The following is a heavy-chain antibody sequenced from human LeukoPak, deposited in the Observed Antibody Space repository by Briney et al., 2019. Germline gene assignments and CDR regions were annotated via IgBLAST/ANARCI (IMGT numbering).Heavy chain of an antibody. V-gene: IGHV4-61*02. CDR1: GGSFSSGSYY. J-gene: IGHJ4*02. CDR2: IYTSGST. D-gene: IGHD2-21*01. Sequence: PSQTRSLTCTVSGGSFSSGSYYWSWIRQPAGKGLEWIGRIYTSGSTNYNPSLKSRVTISVDTSKNQFSLKLSSVTAADTAVYNCARGGGDWGFHQSDYWGQGTLVTVSS. CDR3: ARGGGDWGFHQSDY.